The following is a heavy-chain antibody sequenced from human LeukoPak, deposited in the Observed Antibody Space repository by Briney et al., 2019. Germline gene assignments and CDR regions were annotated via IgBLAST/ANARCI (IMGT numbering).Heavy chain of an antibody. CDR2: ISAYNGNT. Sequence: ASVKVSCKASGYTFTSYGISWVRQTPGQGLEWMGWISAYNGNTNYAQKLQGRVTMTTDTSTSTAYMELRSLRSDDTAVYYCASGHIVVVTDYYYYYGMDVWGQGTTVTVSS. D-gene: IGHD2-21*02. J-gene: IGHJ6*02. CDR1: GYTFTSYG. CDR3: ASGHIVVVTDYYYYYGMDV. V-gene: IGHV1-18*01.